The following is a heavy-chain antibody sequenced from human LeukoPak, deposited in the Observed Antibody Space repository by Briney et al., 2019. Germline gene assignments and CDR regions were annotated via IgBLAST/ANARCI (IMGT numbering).Heavy chain of an antibody. CDR2: MSYDGNNK. D-gene: IGHD3-10*01. J-gene: IGHJ4*02. V-gene: IGHV3-30-3*01. Sequence: GGSLRLSCAASGFTFSTYVMHWVRQAPGKGPEWVALMSYDGNNKYYADSVKGRFTISRDNSKNTLYLQMNSLRAEDTAVYYCARSAMVRKAYFDYWGQGTLVTVSS. CDR3: ARSAMVRKAYFDY. CDR1: GFTFSTYV.